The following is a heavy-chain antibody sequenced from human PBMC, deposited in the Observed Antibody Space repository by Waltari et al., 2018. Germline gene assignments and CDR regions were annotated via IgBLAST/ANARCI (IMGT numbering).Heavy chain of an antibody. J-gene: IGHJ6*02. V-gene: IGHV3-48*01. CDR3: ARDLWTHDYYHYGMDV. Sequence: EVQLVESGGGLIQPGGSLRLSCAASAFTFSAYSMNWVRQAPGKGLEWLSYNSSSTTTIYYAGSVKGRFTISRDKAKSSLYLQMENLRAEDTAVYYCARDLWTHDYYHYGMDVWGQGTTVTVSS. CDR1: AFTFSAYS. D-gene: IGHD1-1*01. CDR2: NSSSTTTI.